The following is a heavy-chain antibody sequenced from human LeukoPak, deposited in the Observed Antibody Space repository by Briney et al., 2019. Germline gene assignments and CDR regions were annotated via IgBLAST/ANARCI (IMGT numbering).Heavy chain of an antibody. D-gene: IGHD3-16*02. J-gene: IGHJ4*02. V-gene: IGHV4-34*01. CDR3: ARGGENYDYVWGSYRYSPYFDY. Sequence: PSETLSLTCAVYGGSFSGYYWSWIRQPPGKGLEWIGEINHSGSTNYNPSLKSRVTISVDTSKNQFSLKLSSVTAADTAVYYCARGGENYDYVWGSYRYSPYFDYWGQGTLVTVSS. CDR1: GGSFSGYY. CDR2: INHSGST.